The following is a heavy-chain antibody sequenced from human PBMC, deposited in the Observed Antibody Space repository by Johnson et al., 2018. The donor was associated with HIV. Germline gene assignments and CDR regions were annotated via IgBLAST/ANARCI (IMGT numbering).Heavy chain of an antibody. Sequence: QVQLVESGGGAVQPGRSLRLSCAASGFIFSGFGLHWVRQAPGKGLEWVASISYDGRNKYYADSVKGRFTISRDNSKNTLYLQMNSLRAEDTAVYYCAKELGSSWYHYAFDIWGQGTMVTVSS. J-gene: IGHJ3*02. D-gene: IGHD6-13*01. CDR3: AKELGSSWYHYAFDI. CDR2: ISYDGRNK. CDR1: GFIFSGFG. V-gene: IGHV3-30*18.